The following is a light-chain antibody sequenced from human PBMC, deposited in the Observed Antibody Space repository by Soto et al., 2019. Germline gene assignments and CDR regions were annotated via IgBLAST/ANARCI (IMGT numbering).Light chain of an antibody. Sequence: MTQSPATVSVSPGESATLSCRASQSVSSSYLAWYQQKPGQAPRLLIYGASSRATGIPDRFSGSGSGTDFTLTISRLEPEDFAVYYCQQYGSSSWTFGQGTKVDIK. CDR3: QQYGSSSWT. V-gene: IGKV3-20*01. CDR1: QSVSSSY. CDR2: GAS. J-gene: IGKJ1*01.